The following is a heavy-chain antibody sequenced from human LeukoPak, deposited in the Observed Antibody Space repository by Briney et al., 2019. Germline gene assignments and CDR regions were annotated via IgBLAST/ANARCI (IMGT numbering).Heavy chain of an antibody. J-gene: IGHJ1*01. V-gene: IGHV3-21*01. Sequence: GGSLRLSCAASGFTFSTYDMNWVRRAPGKGLEWVSSISSSNSYVYYADSVKGRFTISRDNAENSLYLQMNSLRAEDTAVYYCARDRNSGWYQYFQHWGQGTLVTVSS. CDR3: ARDRNSGWYQYFQH. D-gene: IGHD6-19*01. CDR1: GFTFSTYD. CDR2: ISSSNSYV.